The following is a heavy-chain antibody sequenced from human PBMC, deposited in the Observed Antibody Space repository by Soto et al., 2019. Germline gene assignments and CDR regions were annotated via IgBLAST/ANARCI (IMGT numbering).Heavy chain of an antibody. J-gene: IGHJ4*02. D-gene: IGHD3-3*01. CDR2: INPNSGGT. Sequence: ASVKVSCKASGYTFTGYYMHWVRQAPGQGLEWMGWINPNSGGTNYAQKFQGRVTMTRDTSISTAYMELSRLGSDDTAVYYCARVRLRFLTDEKDASSYWGQGTLVTVSS. CDR1: GYTFTGYY. CDR3: ARVRLRFLTDEKDASSY. V-gene: IGHV1-2*02.